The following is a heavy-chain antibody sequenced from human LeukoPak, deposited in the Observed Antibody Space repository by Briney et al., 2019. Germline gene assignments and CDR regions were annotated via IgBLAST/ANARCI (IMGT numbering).Heavy chain of an antibody. CDR3: ARGPYSLGAFDI. Sequence: QPGGSLRLSCAASGFTFSSTYMSWVRQTPGKRLEWVSVFYVGGNTYYADSVKGRFTISRDNSKNTLYLQMNSLRAEDTAVYYCARGPYSLGAFDIWGQGTMVTVSS. D-gene: IGHD3-16*02. CDR2: FYVGGNT. J-gene: IGHJ3*02. V-gene: IGHV3-53*01. CDR1: GFTFSSTY.